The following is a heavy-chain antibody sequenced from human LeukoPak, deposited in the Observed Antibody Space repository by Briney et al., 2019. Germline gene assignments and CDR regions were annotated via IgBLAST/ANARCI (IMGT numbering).Heavy chain of an antibody. CDR3: ARPRMSGPAAAITYAMDV. D-gene: IGHD6-13*01. V-gene: IGHV3-33*01. CDR1: GFTFSSYG. J-gene: IGHJ6*02. Sequence: GKSLRLSCAASGFTFSSYGMHWVRQAPGKGLEWVAVIYYDGSNKYYPDSVKGRFTISRDNSKNTLYLQMNSLRAEDTAVYYCARPRMSGPAAAITYAMDVWGQGTTVTVSS. CDR2: IYYDGSNK.